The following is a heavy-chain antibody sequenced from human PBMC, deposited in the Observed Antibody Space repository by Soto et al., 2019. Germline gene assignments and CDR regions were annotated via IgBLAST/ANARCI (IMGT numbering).Heavy chain of an antibody. J-gene: IGHJ4*02. Sequence: GSLRLSCAASGFTFSSYAMSWVRQAPGKGLEWVSAISGSGGSTYYADSVKGLFTISRDISKNTLYLQMNSLRAEDIAVYYCAKLTQYSGQVAFFDYWGQGTLVTVSS. V-gene: IGHV3-23*01. D-gene: IGHD1-26*01. CDR2: ISGSGGST. CDR1: GFTFSSYA. CDR3: AKLTQYSGQVAFFDY.